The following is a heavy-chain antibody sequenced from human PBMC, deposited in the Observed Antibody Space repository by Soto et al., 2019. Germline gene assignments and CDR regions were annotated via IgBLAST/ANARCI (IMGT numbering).Heavy chain of an antibody. V-gene: IGHV2-5*02. J-gene: IGHJ3*02. CDR1: GFSLSTSGVG. CDR2: IYWDDDK. D-gene: IGHD3-3*01. Sequence: GSGPTLVNPTQTLTLTCTFSGFSLSTSGVGVGWIRQPPGKALEWLALIYWDDDKRYSPSLKSRLTITKDTSKNQVVLTMTNMDPVDTATYYCAHTRSYDFWSGYGFDAFDIWGQGTMVTGSS. CDR3: AHTRSYDFWSGYGFDAFDI.